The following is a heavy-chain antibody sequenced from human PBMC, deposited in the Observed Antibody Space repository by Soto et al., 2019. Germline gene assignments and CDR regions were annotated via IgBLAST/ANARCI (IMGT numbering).Heavy chain of an antibody. CDR3: ARDSRSYYVEITF. V-gene: IGHV1-18*01. CDR2: ISADNGNT. Sequence: ASVKVSCKASGYTFTNYAISWVRQAPGQGLEWMGWISADNGNTNYAQKLQGRVTMTTDTSTSTAYMELRSLRPDDTAVYYCARDSRSYYVEITFWGQGTLVTIS. J-gene: IGHJ4*02. D-gene: IGHD1-26*01. CDR1: GYTFTNYA.